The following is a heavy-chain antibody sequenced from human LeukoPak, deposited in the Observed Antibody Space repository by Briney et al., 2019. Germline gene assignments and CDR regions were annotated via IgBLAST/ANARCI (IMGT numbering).Heavy chain of an antibody. Sequence: GGSLRLSCAASGFTLSNYSMNWVRQAPGKGLEWVSYISTSSSTIYYADSVKGRFTISRDNSKNTLYLQMNSLRAEDTAAYYCARDPRAGIAVAGTIGYFDYWGQGTLVTVSS. CDR2: ISTSSSTI. D-gene: IGHD6-19*01. CDR3: ARDPRAGIAVAGTIGYFDY. V-gene: IGHV3-48*01. CDR1: GFTLSNYS. J-gene: IGHJ4*02.